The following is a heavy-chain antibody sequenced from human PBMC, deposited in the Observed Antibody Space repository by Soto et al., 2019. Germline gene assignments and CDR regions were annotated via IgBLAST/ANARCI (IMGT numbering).Heavy chain of an antibody. Sequence: EVQLVESGGGLVQPGGSLRLSCVASGLVASGLNFGNTWMHWVRQPPGKGLVWVSYINSDGTTTTYADSVKGRFTISRDNAKNTVFLQMDNRRVEDTAVYYCARDWSYSYPSWGQGTLVTVSS. CDR3: ARDWSYSYPS. V-gene: IGHV3-74*01. D-gene: IGHD5-18*01. CDR1: GLVASGLNFGNTW. CDR2: INSDGTTT. J-gene: IGHJ4*02.